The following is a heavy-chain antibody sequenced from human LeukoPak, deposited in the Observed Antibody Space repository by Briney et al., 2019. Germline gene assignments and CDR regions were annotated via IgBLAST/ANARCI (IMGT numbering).Heavy chain of an antibody. CDR1: GFTFSSYA. V-gene: IGHV3-23*01. Sequence: GGSLRLSCAASGFTFSSYAMSWDRQAPGKGLEWVSGISDTGGSTYYAESVKGRFTISRDNSKNTLYLQMNSLRAEDTAVYYCAKDQPAVAIYYFDYWGQGILVTVSS. CDR2: ISDTGGST. CDR3: AKDQPAVAIYYFDY. D-gene: IGHD6-19*01. J-gene: IGHJ4*02.